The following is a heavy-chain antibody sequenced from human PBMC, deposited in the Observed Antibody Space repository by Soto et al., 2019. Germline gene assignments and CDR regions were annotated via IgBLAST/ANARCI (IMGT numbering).Heavy chain of an antibody. V-gene: IGHV3-9*01. CDR1: GFRFSDYA. CDR2: ISWNSGNR. J-gene: IGHJ4*02. Sequence: EVQLVESGGVLVQPGRSLRLSCAASGFRFSDYAIHWVRQAPGKGLEWVSGISWNSGNRGYADSVKGRFTISRDNAKNSLYLQMNSLRPEDTALYYCAIFRTVTTPFDYWGQGTLVTVSS. D-gene: IGHD4-17*01. CDR3: AIFRTVTTPFDY.